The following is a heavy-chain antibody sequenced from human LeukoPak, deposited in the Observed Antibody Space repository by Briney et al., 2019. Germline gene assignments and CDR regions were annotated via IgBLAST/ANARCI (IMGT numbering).Heavy chain of an antibody. D-gene: IGHD3-10*01. CDR3: ARGGYYGSGSDDAFDI. Sequence: PSETLSLTCTVSGGSISSYYWSWIRQPPGKRLEWIGYIFYRGSTNYNPSLKSRVAISEETSKHQFSLNLSSVTAADTAVYYCARGGYYGSGSDDAFDIWGQGTMVTVSS. J-gene: IGHJ3*02. V-gene: IGHV4-59*01. CDR1: GGSISSYY. CDR2: IFYRGST.